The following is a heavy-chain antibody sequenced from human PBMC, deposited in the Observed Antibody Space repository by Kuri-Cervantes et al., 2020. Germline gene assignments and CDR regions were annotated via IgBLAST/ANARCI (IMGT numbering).Heavy chain of an antibody. CDR2: MNPNSGNT. D-gene: IGHD1-20*01. V-gene: IGHV1-8*01. CDR3: ATPVTGTTHFDY. J-gene: IGHJ4*02. Sequence: ASVKVSCKASGYTFTSYDINWVRQATGQGLEWMGWMNPNSGNTGYAQKFQGRVTMTEDTSTDTAYMELSSLRSEDTAVYYCATPVTGTTHFDYWGQGTLVTVSS. CDR1: GYTFTSYD.